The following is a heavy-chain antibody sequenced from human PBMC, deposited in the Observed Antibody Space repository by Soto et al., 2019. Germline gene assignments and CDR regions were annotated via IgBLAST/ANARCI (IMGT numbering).Heavy chain of an antibody. CDR1: GFTFSSYA. Sequence: GGSLRLSCTASGFTFSSYAMSWVRQAPGKGLEWVSAISGSGGSTYYADSVKGRFTISRDNSKNTLYLQMNSLRAEDTAVYYCAKDEQWLGDYYYYGMDVWGQGTTVTVSS. D-gene: IGHD6-19*01. J-gene: IGHJ6*02. CDR3: AKDEQWLGDYYYYGMDV. CDR2: ISGSGGST. V-gene: IGHV3-23*01.